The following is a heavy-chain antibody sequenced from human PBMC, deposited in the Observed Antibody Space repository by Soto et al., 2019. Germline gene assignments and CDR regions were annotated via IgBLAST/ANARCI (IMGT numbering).Heavy chain of an antibody. J-gene: IGHJ4*02. CDR1: GGSITNGGYH. CDR2: IYYSGST. CDR3: ARYDSSGDFDY. D-gene: IGHD3-22*01. Sequence: QVRLRESGPGLVRPSQTLSLICSVSGGSITNGGYHWSWIRQYPGKGLEWIGYIYYSGSTYYNPSLQSRVTISVDTSRNQCSLKMSSVTAADTAVYYCARYDSSGDFDYWGQGTLVTVSS. V-gene: IGHV4-31*03.